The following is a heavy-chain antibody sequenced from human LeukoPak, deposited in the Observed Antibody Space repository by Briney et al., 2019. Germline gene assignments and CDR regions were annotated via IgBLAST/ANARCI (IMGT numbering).Heavy chain of an antibody. CDR1: GSTFSSYA. D-gene: IGHD6-13*01. V-gene: IGHV3-23*01. Sequence: LSGGSLRLSCAASGSTFSSYAMSWVRQAPGKGLEWVSAISGSGGSTYNADSVKGRFTISRDNSKNTLYLQMNSLRAEDTAVYYCAKDRSSSWYARDDYWGQGTLVTVSS. J-gene: IGHJ4*02. CDR3: AKDRSSSWYARDDY. CDR2: ISGSGGST.